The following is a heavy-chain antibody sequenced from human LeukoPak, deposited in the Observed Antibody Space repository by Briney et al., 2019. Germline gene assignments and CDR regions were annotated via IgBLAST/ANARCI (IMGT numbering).Heavy chain of an antibody. V-gene: IGHV3-74*01. CDR1: GFTFRNYW. Sequence: PGGSLRLPCAASGFTFRNYWMHWVRYAPGKGLAWVSSIEGDGSRTNYADSVKGRFTISRHNAENTLYSQMNSLRGEDTAVYFCARATSGTSYEYWGQGTLVTVSS. D-gene: IGHD3-10*01. J-gene: IGHJ4*02. CDR3: ARATSGTSYEY. CDR2: IEGDGSRT.